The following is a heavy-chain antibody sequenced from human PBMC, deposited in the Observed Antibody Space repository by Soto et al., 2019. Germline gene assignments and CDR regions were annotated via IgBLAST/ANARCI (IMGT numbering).Heavy chain of an antibody. J-gene: IGHJ3*02. Sequence: GSLRLSCAASGFTFSGSAMHWVRQASGKGLEWVGRIRSKANSYATAYAASVKGRFTISRDDSKNTAYLQMNSLKTEDTAVCYCNTLYGPGYSSGWPEVEAFDIWGQGTMVTVSS. CDR1: GFTFSGSA. V-gene: IGHV3-73*01. CDR2: IRSKANSYAT. D-gene: IGHD6-19*01. CDR3: NTLYGPGYSSGWPEVEAFDI.